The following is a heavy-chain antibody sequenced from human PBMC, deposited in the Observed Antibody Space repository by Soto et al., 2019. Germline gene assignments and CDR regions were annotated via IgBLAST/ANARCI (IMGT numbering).Heavy chain of an antibody. CDR1: VYSFTNYW. CDR2: IYPGDSDT. V-gene: IGHV5-51*01. D-gene: IGHD2-2*02. J-gene: IGHJ4*02. CDR3: ATGGYCTSTSCYNFFDY. Sequence: PGESLKISCQGSVYSFTNYWIGWVRQMPGKGLEWMGIIYPGDSDTRYSPSFQGQVTISADKSISTAYLQWSSLKASDTAMYYCATGGYCTSTSCYNFFDYWGQGTLVTVS.